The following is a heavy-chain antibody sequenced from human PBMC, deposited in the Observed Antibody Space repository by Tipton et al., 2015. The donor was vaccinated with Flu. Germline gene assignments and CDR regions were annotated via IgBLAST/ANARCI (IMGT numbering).Heavy chain of an antibody. V-gene: IGHV4-59*01. CDR1: GGSISNSY. D-gene: IGHD3-10*01. J-gene: IGHJ4*02. CDR3: ARGREELGFGELFAD. CDR2: VYYSGIT. Sequence: TLSLTCTVSGGSISNSYWSWIRQPPGKGLEWIGYVYYSGITKYNPSLKSRVTISVDTSKNQFSLKLSSVTAADTAVYYCARGREELGFGELFADWGQGTLVTVSS.